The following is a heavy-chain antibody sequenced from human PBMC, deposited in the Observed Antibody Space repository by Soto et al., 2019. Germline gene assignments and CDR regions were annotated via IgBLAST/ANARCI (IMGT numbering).Heavy chain of an antibody. D-gene: IGHD3-22*01. J-gene: IGHJ5*02. CDR3: ASADYYDSSGYLNWFDP. CDR2: INAGNGNT. CDR1: GYTFTSYA. Sequence: ASVKVSCKASGYTFTSYAMHWVRQAPGQRLEWMGWINAGNGNTKYSQKFQGRVTITRGTSASTAYMELSSLRSEDTAVYYCASADYYDSSGYLNWFDPWGQGTLVTVSS. V-gene: IGHV1-3*01.